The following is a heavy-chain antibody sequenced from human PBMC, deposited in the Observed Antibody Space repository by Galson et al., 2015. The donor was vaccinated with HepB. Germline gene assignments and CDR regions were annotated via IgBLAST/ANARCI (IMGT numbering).Heavy chain of an antibody. J-gene: IGHJ4*02. Sequence: SLKVSCKASGYTFTSYAMNWVRQAPGQGLEWMGWIYTNTGNPTYAPGFTGRFVFSLDTSVSTAYLQISSLKAEDTAVYYCAREWSADYSGSYVSPIDYWGQGTLVTVSS. D-gene: IGHD1-26*01. CDR3: AREWSADYSGSYVSPIDY. CDR2: IYTNTGNP. V-gene: IGHV7-4-1*02. CDR1: GYTFTSYA.